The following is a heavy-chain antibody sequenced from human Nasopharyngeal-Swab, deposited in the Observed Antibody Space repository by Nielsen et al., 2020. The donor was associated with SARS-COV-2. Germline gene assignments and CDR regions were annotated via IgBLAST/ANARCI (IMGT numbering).Heavy chain of an antibody. CDR2: INTNTGNP. V-gene: IGHV7-4-1*02. Sequence: ASVKVSCKASGYTFTSYAMNWVRQAPGQGLEWMGWINTNTGNPTYAQGFTGRFVFSLDTSVSTPYLQISSLKAEDTAVYYCARDEKSQGIFGVVISGQWWFDPWGQGTLVTVSS. CDR1: GYTFTSYA. D-gene: IGHD3-3*01. CDR3: ARDEKSQGIFGVVISGQWWFDP. J-gene: IGHJ5*02.